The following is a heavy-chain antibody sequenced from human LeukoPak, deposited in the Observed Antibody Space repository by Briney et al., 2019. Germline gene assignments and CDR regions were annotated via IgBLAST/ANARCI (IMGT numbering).Heavy chain of an antibody. V-gene: IGHV4-39*07. CDR2: INHSGST. J-gene: IGHJ5*02. CDR3: ARGLGYSSSWYASGWFDP. Sequence: SETLSLTCTVSGGSISSSSYYWSWIRQPPGKGLEWIGEINHSGSTNYNPSLKSRVTISVDTSKNQFSLKLSSVTAADTAVYYCARGLGYSSSWYASGWFDPWGQGTLVTVSS. CDR1: GGSISSSSYY. D-gene: IGHD6-13*01.